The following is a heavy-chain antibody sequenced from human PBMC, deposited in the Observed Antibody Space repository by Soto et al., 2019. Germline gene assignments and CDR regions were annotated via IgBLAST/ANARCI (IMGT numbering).Heavy chain of an antibody. CDR2: IYPGDSDT. Sequence: GESLKISCKGSGYSFTSYWIGWVRQMPGKGLGWMGIIYPGDSDTRYSPSFQGQVTISADKSISTVYLQWSSLKASDTAMYYCARQVSGGSCYYSPTCYYYGMDVWGQGTTVTVSS. CDR3: ARQVSGGSCYYSPTCYYYGMDV. V-gene: IGHV5-51*01. J-gene: IGHJ6*02. D-gene: IGHD2-15*01. CDR1: GYSFTSYW.